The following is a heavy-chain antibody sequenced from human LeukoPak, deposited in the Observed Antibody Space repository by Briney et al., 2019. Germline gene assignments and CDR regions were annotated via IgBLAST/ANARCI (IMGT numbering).Heavy chain of an antibody. J-gene: IGHJ3*02. CDR3: ARGGQDAFDI. V-gene: IGHV4-34*01. CDR2: VNHSGST. Sequence: PSETLSLTCAVYGGSFSGYYWSWIRQPPGKGLEWIGEVNHSGSTNYNPSLKSRVAISVDTSKNQFSLKLSSVTAADTAVYYCARGGQDAFDIWGKGTMVTVSS. CDR1: GGSFSGYY.